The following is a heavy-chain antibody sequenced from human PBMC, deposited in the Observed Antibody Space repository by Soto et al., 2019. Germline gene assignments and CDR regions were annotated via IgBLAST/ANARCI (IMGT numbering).Heavy chain of an antibody. CDR1: GGSISSGGYY. D-gene: IGHD4-17*01. CDR2: IYYSGST. Sequence: QVQLQESGPGLVKPSQTLSLTCTVSGGSISSGGYYWSWIRQHPGKGLEWIGYIYYSGSTYYNPSLKIRVTISVDTSKNQFSLKLSSVTAADTAVYYCARDAAETTVTPNDAFDIWGQGTMVTVSS. V-gene: IGHV4-31*03. CDR3: ARDAAETTVTPNDAFDI. J-gene: IGHJ3*02.